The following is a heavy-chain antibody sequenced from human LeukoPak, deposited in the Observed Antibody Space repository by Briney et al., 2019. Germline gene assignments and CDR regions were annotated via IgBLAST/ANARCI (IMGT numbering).Heavy chain of an antibody. CDR2: INHSGST. V-gene: IGHV4-34*01. CDR1: GGSFSGYY. Sequence: KPSETLSLTCAVYGGSFSGYYWSWIRQPPGKGLEWIGEINHSGSTNYNPSLKSRVTISVDTSKNQFSLKLSSVTAADTAVYYCASKYFSHWFDPWGQGTLVTVSS. D-gene: IGHD3-3*01. J-gene: IGHJ5*02. CDR3: ASKYFSHWFDP.